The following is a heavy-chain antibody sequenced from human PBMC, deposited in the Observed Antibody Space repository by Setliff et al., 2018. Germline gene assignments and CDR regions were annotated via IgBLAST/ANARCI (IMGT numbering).Heavy chain of an antibody. CDR2: INPSGYRK. Sequence: GGSLRLSCAASGFTFNNYAMSWVRQAPGKGLEWVSAINPSGYRKYYADSVKGRFTISRDKSKNRVYLQMNSLRADDSAVYYCAREFFEGAMIGLLGEYWGQGTLVTVSS. J-gene: IGHJ4*02. D-gene: IGHD2-21*01. CDR1: GFTFNNYA. V-gene: IGHV3-23*01. CDR3: AREFFEGAMIGLLGEY.